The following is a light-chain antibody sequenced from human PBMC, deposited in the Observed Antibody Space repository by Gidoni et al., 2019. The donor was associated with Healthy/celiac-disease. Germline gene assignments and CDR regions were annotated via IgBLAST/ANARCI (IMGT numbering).Light chain of an antibody. J-gene: IGKJ4*01. CDR2: DAS. CDR3: QQRSNWPLT. V-gene: IGKV3-11*01. Sequence: IVLTQLPATLSLSPGERATLSCRASQSVSSYLAWYQQKPGQAPRLLIYDASNRATGIPARFSGSGSGTDFTLTISSLEPEDFAVYYCQQRSNWPLTFGGXTKVEIK. CDR1: QSVSSY.